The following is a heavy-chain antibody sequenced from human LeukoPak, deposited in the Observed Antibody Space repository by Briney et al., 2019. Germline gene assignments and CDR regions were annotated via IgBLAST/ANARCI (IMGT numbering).Heavy chain of an antibody. CDR1: GYTFTSYG. D-gene: IGHD6-19*01. CDR2: ISAYNGNT. CDR3: ARDIGIAVPGIYYYYGMDV. V-gene: IGHV1-18*01. J-gene: IGHJ6*02. Sequence: ASVKVSCKASGYTFTSYGISWVRQAPGQGLEWMGWISAYNGNTNYAQKLQGRVTMTTDTSTSTAYMELRSLRSDDTAVYYCARDIGIAVPGIYYYYGMDVWGQGTTVTVSS.